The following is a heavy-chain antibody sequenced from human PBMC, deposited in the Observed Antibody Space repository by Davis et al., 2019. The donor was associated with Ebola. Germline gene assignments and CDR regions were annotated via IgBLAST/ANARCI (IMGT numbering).Heavy chain of an antibody. Sequence: GESLKISCAASGFTFSGSAMHWVRQASGKGLEWVGRIRSKANSYATAYAASVKGRFTISRDDSKNTAYLQMNSLRAEDTAVYYCAKGGYGDLDDAFDIWGQGTMVTVSS. V-gene: IGHV3-73*01. CDR1: GFTFSGSA. CDR2: IRSKANSYAT. D-gene: IGHD4-17*01. CDR3: AKGGYGDLDDAFDI. J-gene: IGHJ3*02.